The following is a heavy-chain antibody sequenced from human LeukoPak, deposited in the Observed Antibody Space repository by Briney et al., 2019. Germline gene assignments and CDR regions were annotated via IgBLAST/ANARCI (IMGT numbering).Heavy chain of an antibody. J-gene: IGHJ5*02. CDR2: ISAYSGHT. D-gene: IGHD6-13*01. Sequence: ASVSVSCKASGYTFTNYGISWVRQAPGQGPEWMGWISAYSGHTNYAQKLQGRVTMTTDTSTSTAYMELRSLRSDDTAVYYCARDNHSGSWSWFDPWGQGTLVSVSA. V-gene: IGHV1-18*01. CDR3: ARDNHSGSWSWFDP. CDR1: GYTFTNYG.